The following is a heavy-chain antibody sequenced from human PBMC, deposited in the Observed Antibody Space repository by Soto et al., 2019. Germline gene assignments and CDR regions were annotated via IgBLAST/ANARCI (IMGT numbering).Heavy chain of an antibody. V-gene: IGHV3-21*01. CDR1: GFPFNSHS. D-gene: IGHD2-15*01. CDR2: ISGSSDYI. CDR3: ARGWIIPGGAATRPPGY. J-gene: IGHJ4*02. Sequence: EVQLVESGGGLVKPGGSLRLACAASGFPFNSHSMFWVRQAPGKGLEWVSSISGSSDYIFYADSVKGRFTIFRDNAKKLLVLQMNRLRAEDTANYYWARGWIIPGGAATRPPGYWGQGTLVTVSS.